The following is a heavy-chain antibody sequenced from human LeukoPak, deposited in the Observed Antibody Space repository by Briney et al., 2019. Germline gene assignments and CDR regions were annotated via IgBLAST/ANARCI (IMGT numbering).Heavy chain of an antibody. CDR2: IYHSGST. J-gene: IGHJ6*03. V-gene: IGHV4-38-2*02. CDR3: ARVGGYSYGYRMDV. CDR1: GYSISSGYY. Sequence: PSETLSLTCTVSGYSISSGYYWGWIRQPPGKGLEWIGSIYHSGSTYYNPSLKSRVTISVDTSKNQFSLKLSSVTAADTAVYYCARVGGYSYGYRMDVWGKGTTVTISS. D-gene: IGHD5-18*01.